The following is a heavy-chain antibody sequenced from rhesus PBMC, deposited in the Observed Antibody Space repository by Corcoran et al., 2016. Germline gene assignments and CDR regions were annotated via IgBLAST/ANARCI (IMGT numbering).Heavy chain of an antibody. Sequence: QVQLQESGPGVVKPSETLSLTCAVSGGSISSGYDWTWIRQPPGKGLEWIGYIYSSCGTTKYNPSLQNAVTISQDATKYQFSLQLSSLTAADTAVYYCARVRSYNSGYYTFDYWGQGVLVTVSS. CDR2: IYSSCGTT. CDR1: GGSISSGYD. J-gene: IGHJ4*01. CDR3: ARVRSYNSGYYTFDY. V-gene: IGHV4-76*01. D-gene: IGHD3-28*01.